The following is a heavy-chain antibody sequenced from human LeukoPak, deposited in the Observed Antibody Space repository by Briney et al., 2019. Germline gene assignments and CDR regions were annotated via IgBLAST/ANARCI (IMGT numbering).Heavy chain of an antibody. Sequence: PSEALSLTCTVSGGSISSYYWSWIRQPPGKRLEWIGYIYYRGSTNYNPSLKSRVTISVDTSKNQFSLKLSSVTAADTAVYYCARAVYSSSWSNWGQGTLVTVSS. CDR3: ARAVYSSSWSN. J-gene: IGHJ4*02. CDR2: IYYRGST. D-gene: IGHD6-13*01. CDR1: GGSISSYY. V-gene: IGHV4-59*01.